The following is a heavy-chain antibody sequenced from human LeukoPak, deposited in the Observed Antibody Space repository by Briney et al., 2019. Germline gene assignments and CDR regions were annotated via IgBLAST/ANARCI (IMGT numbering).Heavy chain of an antibody. CDR2: IVVGSGNT. CDR1: GFTFTSSA. J-gene: IGHJ5*02. Sequence: GPSVTVSCKASGFTFTSSAMQWVRQARGQRLEWIGWIVVGSGNTNYAQKFQERVTITRDMSTSTAYMELSSLRSEDTAVYYCAADPERLNWFDPWGQGTLVTVSS. CDR3: AADPERLNWFDP. D-gene: IGHD1-1*01. V-gene: IGHV1-58*02.